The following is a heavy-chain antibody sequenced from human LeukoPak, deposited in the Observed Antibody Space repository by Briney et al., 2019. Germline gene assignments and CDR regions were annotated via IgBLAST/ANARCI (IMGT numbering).Heavy chain of an antibody. CDR3: ARRCGGDCYAFDS. CDR1: GYTFTNYG. Sequence: ASVKVSCKASGYTFTNYGIHWVRQAPGQGLEWMGWISTHNGNTHYAQKLQGRVTMTTDTSTSTAYMELRSLRSDDTAVYYCARRCGGDCYAFDSWGQGTLVTVSS. J-gene: IGHJ4*02. V-gene: IGHV1-18*01. D-gene: IGHD2-21*02. CDR2: ISTHNGNT.